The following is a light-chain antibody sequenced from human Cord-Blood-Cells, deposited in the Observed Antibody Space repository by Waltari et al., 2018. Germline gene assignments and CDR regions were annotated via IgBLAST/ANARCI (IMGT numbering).Light chain of an antibody. V-gene: IGKV1-39*01. Sequence: DIQMTQSQSSLSASVGERVTITCRASQSLSSYLNCYQQKPGKAPKLLISAASILQNRVPSSFSGSGFATDFTLTISRLQPEHFATYYCQQSYSTLYTFGQGTKLKIK. CDR3: QQSYSTLYT. J-gene: IGKJ2*01. CDR2: AAS. CDR1: QSLSSY.